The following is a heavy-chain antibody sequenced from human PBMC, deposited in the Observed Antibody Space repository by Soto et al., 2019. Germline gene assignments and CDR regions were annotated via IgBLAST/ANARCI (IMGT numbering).Heavy chain of an antibody. D-gene: IGHD3-3*01. CDR1: GRPFSAYY. J-gene: IGHJ4*02. CDR2: INHSGST. Sequence: TLSLTFALYGRPFSAYYPRWIGQPPGKGLEWIGEINHSGSTNYNPSLKSRVTISVDTPKNQFSLKLSSVTAADAAVYYCASLQGGYYTKVPCWGQGTMVTVSS. CDR3: ASLQGGYYTKVPC. V-gene: IGHV4-34*01.